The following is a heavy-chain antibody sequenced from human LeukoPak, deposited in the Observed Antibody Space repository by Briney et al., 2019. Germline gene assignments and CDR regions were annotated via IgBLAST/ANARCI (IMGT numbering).Heavy chain of an antibody. V-gene: IGHV4-34*01. CDR2: INHNGST. Sequence: SETLSLTCAVYGGSFSRYYWSWIRQPPGKGLQWIGEINHNGSTNNNPSLKSQVTISVDRSKNQFSLKLNSVTAADTAVYYCARASQLVISRRGNWFDPWGQGTLVTVSS. CDR3: ARASQLVISRRGNWFDP. J-gene: IGHJ5*02. D-gene: IGHD6-6*01. CDR1: GGSFSRYY.